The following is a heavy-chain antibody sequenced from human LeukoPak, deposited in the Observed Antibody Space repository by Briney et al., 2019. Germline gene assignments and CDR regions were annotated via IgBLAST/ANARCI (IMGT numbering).Heavy chain of an antibody. J-gene: IGHJ4*02. CDR2: IFYSETT. CDR1: GGSVSSSSYY. V-gene: IGHV4-39*01. Sequence: SETLPLTCTVSGGSVSSSSYYWGWIRQPPGKGLEWIGSIFYSETTYYSPSLKSRITISVDTSTNQFSLKLSSVTAADTAVYFCARGQWLVPLDFWGQGILVTVSS. CDR3: ARGQWLVPLDF. D-gene: IGHD6-19*01.